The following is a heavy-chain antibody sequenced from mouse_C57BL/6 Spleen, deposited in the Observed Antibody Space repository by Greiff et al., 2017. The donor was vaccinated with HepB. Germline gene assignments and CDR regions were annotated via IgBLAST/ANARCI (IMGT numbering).Heavy chain of an antibody. J-gene: IGHJ4*01. V-gene: IGHV5-9*01. CDR2: ISGGGGNT. CDR1: GFTFSSYT. D-gene: IGHD2-3*01. Sequence: EVHLVESGGGLVKPGGSLKLSCAASGFTFSSYTMSWVRQTPEKRLEWVATISGGGGNTYYPDSVKGRFTISRDNAKNTLYLQMSSLRSEDTALYYCARQDGYYDYAMDYWGQGTSVTVSS. CDR3: ARQDGYYDYAMDY.